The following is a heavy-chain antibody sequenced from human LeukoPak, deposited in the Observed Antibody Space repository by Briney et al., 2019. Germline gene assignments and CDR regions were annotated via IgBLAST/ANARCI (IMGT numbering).Heavy chain of an antibody. V-gene: IGHV3-23*01. J-gene: IGHJ4*02. CDR3: AKDLRVRGYCDFDY. Sequence: GGSLRLSCAASGFTFSSYAISWVRQAPGKGLEWVSAISGSGGSTYYADSVKGRFTISRDNSKNTLYLQMNSLRAEDTAVYYCAKDLRVRGYCDFDYWGQGSLVTVSS. CDR1: GFTFSSYA. CDR2: ISGSGGST. D-gene: IGHD2-15*01.